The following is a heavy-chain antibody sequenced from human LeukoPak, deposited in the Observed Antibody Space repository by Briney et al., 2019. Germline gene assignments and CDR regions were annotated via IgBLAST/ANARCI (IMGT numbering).Heavy chain of an antibody. CDR3: ARGSDGSENSYRNWFDP. CDR2: INHSGST. CDR1: GGSFSGYY. V-gene: IGHV4-34*01. D-gene: IGHD3-10*01. J-gene: IGHJ5*02. Sequence: SETLSLTCAVYGGSFSGYYWSWIRQPPGKGLEWIGEINHSGSTNYNPSLKSRVTISVDTSKNQFSLKLSSVTAADTAVYYCARGSDGSENSYRNWFDPWGQGTLVTVSS.